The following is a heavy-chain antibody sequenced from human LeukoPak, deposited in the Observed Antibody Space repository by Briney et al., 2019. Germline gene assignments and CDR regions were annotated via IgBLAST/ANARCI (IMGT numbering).Heavy chain of an antibody. Sequence: AGSLTLSCAASGLTFNDYYMSWIRQAPGKGLEWLSYINIGGTNTHYADSVKGRFTISRDNAKKSLYLEMNNLRAEDTAVYYCATDGAGFDTWGQGVLVTVSS. CDR2: INIGGTNT. J-gene: IGHJ5*02. V-gene: IGHV3-11*01. CDR3: ATDGAGFDT. CDR1: GLTFNDYY.